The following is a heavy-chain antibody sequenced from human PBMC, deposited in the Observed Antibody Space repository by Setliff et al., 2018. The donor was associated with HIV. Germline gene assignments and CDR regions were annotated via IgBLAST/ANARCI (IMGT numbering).Heavy chain of an antibody. CDR1: GGTGGSFSRNA. CDR2: IIPIFGTA. J-gene: IGHJ2*01. D-gene: IGHD3-22*01. Sequence: SVKVSCKASGGTGGSFSRNAISWVRQAPGQGLEWMGRIIPIFGTANYAQKFQGRVTITADKSTSTAYMELSSLRSEDTAVYYCAKPLYDSSGYYLNWYFDLWGRGTLVTVSS. V-gene: IGHV1-69*06. CDR3: AKPLYDSSGYYLNWYFDL.